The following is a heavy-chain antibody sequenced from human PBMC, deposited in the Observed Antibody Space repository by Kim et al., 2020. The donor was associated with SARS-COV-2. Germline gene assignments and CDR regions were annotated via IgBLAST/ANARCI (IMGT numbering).Heavy chain of an antibody. CDR2: ISYEGSTQ. CDR1: GFTFSSHV. V-gene: IGHV3-30*03. CDR3: ARNLVGDTDLGP. D-gene: IGHD1-26*01. Sequence: GGSLRLSCAASGFTFSSHVMHWVRQAPGKGLEWVALISYEGSTQRYTDSVKGRFTVSRDNSPNILFLQMNSLRPEDTAVYSCARNLVGDTDLGPWGQGTLVTVSS. J-gene: IGHJ5*02.